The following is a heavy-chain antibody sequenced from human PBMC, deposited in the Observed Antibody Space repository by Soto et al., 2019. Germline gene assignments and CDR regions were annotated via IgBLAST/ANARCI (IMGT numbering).Heavy chain of an antibody. CDR2: ISGGGGTT. V-gene: IGHV3-23*04. D-gene: IGHD3-16*01. J-gene: IGHJ4*02. CDR1: GFSFTSYA. Sequence: EVQLVESGGGLERPGGSLRLACAAFGFSFTSYAMRWVRQARGKGLEWVSTISGGGGTTYYADSVRGRFTISRDNSKNTLYLQMDILRAEDTAVYYCAKDRGGVNPYYLDSWGQGTLVTVS. CDR3: AKDRGGVNPYYLDS.